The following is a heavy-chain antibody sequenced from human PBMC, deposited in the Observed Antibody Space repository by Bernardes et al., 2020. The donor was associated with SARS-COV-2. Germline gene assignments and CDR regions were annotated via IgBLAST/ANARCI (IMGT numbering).Heavy chain of an antibody. V-gene: IGHV1-46*01. CDR1: GYTFTTYY. Sequence: ASWKVSCKASGYTFTTYYMHWLRQAPGQGLQWMGIINPSGGSTSYAQKFQGRVTMTRDTSTSTVYMEVSSLTSEDTAVYYCARGLDPYGGNFYFDYWGQGTLVSVSS. CDR2: INPSGGST. J-gene: IGHJ4*02. D-gene: IGHD4-17*01. CDR3: ARGLDPYGGNFYFDY.